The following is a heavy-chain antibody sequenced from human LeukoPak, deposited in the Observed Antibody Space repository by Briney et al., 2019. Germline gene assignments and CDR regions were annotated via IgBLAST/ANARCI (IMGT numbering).Heavy chain of an antibody. CDR2: TFYSGST. CDR3: ARDTTPPYDYVWGSYRELPSYYYYMDV. CDR1: GGSISTSNYY. D-gene: IGHD3-16*01. Sequence: SETLSLTCTVSGGSISTSNYYWGWVRQPPGKGLEWIGNTFYSGSTYYSPSFKSRVTISLDTSRNQFSLKLNSVTAADTAVYYCARDTTPPYDYVWGSYRELPSYYYYMDVWGKGTTVTVSS. V-gene: IGHV4-39*02. J-gene: IGHJ6*03.